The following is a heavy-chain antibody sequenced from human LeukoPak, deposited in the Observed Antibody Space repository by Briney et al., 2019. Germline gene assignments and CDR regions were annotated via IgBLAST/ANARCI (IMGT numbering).Heavy chain of an antibody. V-gene: IGHV4-61*02. CDR1: GGSISSGNYY. CDR2: IYTSGST. D-gene: IGHD5-18*01. J-gene: IGHJ6*03. CDR3: ARTTEGGYTYDYFYYYYMDV. Sequence: SSETLSLTCTVSGGSISSGNYYWTWIRQPAGKGLELIGRIYTSGSTSYNPSLKSRVTISVDTSKNQFSLKLSSVTAADTAVYFCARTTEGGYTYDYFYYYYMDVWGKGTTVTISS.